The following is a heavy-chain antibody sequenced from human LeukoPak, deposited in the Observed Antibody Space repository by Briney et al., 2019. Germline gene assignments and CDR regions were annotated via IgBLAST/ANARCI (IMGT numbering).Heavy chain of an antibody. CDR3: ARTGAAAGTSWFDP. CDR2: IYSGGST. Sequence: GGSLRLSCAASEFSVGSNYMTWVRQAPGKGLEWVSLIYSGGSTYYADSVKGRFTISRDNSKNTLYLQMGSLRAEDMAVYYCARTGAAAGTSWFDPWGRGTLVTVSS. D-gene: IGHD6-13*01. V-gene: IGHV3-66*01. J-gene: IGHJ5*02. CDR1: EFSVGSNY.